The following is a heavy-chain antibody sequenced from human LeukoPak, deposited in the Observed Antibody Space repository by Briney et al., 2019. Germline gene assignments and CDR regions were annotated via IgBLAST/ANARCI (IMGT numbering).Heavy chain of an antibody. CDR1: GGSISSGGYY. V-gene: IGHV4-31*03. D-gene: IGHD6-13*01. J-gene: IGHJ4*02. Sequence: SETLSLTCTVSGGSISSGGYYWSWIRQHPGKGLEWIGYIYYSGSTYYNPSLKSRVTISVDTFKNQFSLKLSSVTAADTAVYYCARAAAAGTRYWGQGTLVTVSS. CDR2: IYYSGST. CDR3: ARAAAAGTRY.